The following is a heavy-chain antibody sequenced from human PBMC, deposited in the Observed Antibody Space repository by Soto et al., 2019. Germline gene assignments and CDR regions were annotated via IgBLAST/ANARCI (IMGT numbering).Heavy chain of an antibody. Sequence: SETLSLTCAVYGGSFSGYYWSWIRQPPGKGLEWIGEINHSGSTNYNPSLKSRVTISVDTSKNQFSLKLSSVTAADTAVYYCARGSRDDSSGYYYTSDYWGQGTLVTVSS. CDR1: GGSFSGYY. CDR2: INHSGST. V-gene: IGHV4-34*01. D-gene: IGHD3-22*01. CDR3: ARGSRDDSSGYYYTSDY. J-gene: IGHJ4*02.